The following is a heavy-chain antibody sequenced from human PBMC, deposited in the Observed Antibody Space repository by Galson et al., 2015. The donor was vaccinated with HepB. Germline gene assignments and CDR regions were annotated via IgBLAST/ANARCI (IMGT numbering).Heavy chain of an antibody. CDR3: ARVTPKKIAAAGTYFQH. CDR1: GGSFSGYY. D-gene: IGHD6-13*01. Sequence: ETLSLTCAVYGGSFSGYYWSWIRQPPGKGLEWIGEINHSGSTNYNPSLKSRVTISVDTSKNQFSLKLSSVTAADTAVYYCARVTPKKIAAAGTYFQHWGQGTLVTVSS. CDR2: INHSGST. V-gene: IGHV4-34*01. J-gene: IGHJ1*01.